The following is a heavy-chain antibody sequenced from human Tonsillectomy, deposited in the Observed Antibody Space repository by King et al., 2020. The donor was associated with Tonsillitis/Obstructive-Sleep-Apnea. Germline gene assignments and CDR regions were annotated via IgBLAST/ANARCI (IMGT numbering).Heavy chain of an antibody. CDR3: TTVGYYDYIWGNYRRDYYYYYYMDV. J-gene: IGHJ6*03. Sequence: VQLVESGGGLVKPGGSLRISCAASGLTVSNAWMSWVRQAPGKGLEWVGRIKSKTDGGTTDYAAPVTGRFTIARDDSKNTLYLQMNSLKTEDTAVYYCTTVGYYDYIWGNYRRDYYYYYYMDVWGKGATVTVSS. CDR1: GLTVSNAW. CDR2: IKSKTDGGTT. D-gene: IGHD3-16*02. V-gene: IGHV3-15*01.